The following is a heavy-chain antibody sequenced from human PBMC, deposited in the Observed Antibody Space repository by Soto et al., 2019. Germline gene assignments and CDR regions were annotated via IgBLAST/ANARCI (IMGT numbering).Heavy chain of an antibody. V-gene: IGHV3-9*01. CDR1: GFTFDDYA. D-gene: IGHD2-2*01. CDR2: ISWNSGSI. J-gene: IGHJ6*03. CDR3: AKDMDPYIVAVPAAPQV. Sequence: EVQLVESGGGLVQPGRSLRLSCAASGFTFDDYAMHWVRQAPGKGLEWVSGISWNSGSIGYADSVKGRFTISRDNAKNSLHLQMNSLRAEDTALYYCAKDMDPYIVAVPAAPQVWGKGTTVTVSS.